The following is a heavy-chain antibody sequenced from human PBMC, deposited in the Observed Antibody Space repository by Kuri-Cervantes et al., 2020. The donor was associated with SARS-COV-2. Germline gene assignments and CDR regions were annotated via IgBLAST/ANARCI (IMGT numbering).Heavy chain of an antibody. J-gene: IGHJ4*02. D-gene: IGHD3-10*01. CDR1: GFTFSSYA. CDR2: ISGSGGST. CDR3: ARGGEILLWFGELSPKYFDY. V-gene: IGHV3-23*01. Sequence: GESLKISCAASGFTFSSYAMSWVRQAPGKGLEWVSAISGSGGSTYYADSVKGRFTISRDNAKNSLYLQMNSLRAEDTAVYYCARGGEILLWFGELSPKYFDYWGQGTLVTVSS.